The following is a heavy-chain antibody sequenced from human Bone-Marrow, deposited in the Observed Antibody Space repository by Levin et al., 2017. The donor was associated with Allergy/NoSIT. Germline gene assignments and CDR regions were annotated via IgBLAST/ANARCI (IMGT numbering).Heavy chain of an antibody. CDR1: GFTFSSYA. D-gene: IGHD4-17*01. J-gene: IGHJ4*02. V-gene: IGHV3-30-3*01. Sequence: GGSLRLSCAASGFTFSSYAMHWVRQAPGKGLEWVAVISYDGSNKYYADSVKGRFTISRDNSKNTLYLQMNSLRAEDTAVYYCARDLRGGMTTVTIFDYWGQGTLVTVSS. CDR2: ISYDGSNK. CDR3: ARDLRGGMTTVTIFDY.